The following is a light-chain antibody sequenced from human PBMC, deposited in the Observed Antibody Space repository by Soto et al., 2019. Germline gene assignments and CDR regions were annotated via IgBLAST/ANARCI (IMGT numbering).Light chain of an antibody. CDR2: GAS. CDR1: ERISSNY. J-gene: IGKJ1*01. V-gene: IGKV3-20*01. CDR3: QQYASWT. Sequence: EIVLTQSPGTLSVSPGERATLSCRASERISSNYLAWYQQKPGQAPSLLIYGASSRATGIPDRFSGSGSGTDFTLTISRLEPEDSAIYYCQQYASWTFGQGTKVEI.